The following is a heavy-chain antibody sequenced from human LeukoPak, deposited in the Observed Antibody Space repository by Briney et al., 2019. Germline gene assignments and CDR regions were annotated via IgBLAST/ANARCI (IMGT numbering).Heavy chain of an antibody. J-gene: IGHJ4*02. CDR1: GYTFTSYG. V-gene: IGHV1-18*01. Sequence: ASVKVSCKASGYTFTSYGISWVRQAPGQGLEWMGWISAYNGNTNYAHKLQGRVTMTTDTSTSTAYMELRSLRSDDTAVYYCARKFWRGYYVGYWGQGTLVTVSS. D-gene: IGHD3-3*01. CDR2: ISAYNGNT. CDR3: ARKFWRGYYVGY.